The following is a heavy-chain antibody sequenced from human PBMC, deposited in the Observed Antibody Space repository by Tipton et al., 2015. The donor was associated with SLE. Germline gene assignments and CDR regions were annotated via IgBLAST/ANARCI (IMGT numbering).Heavy chain of an antibody. CDR1: GFTFSSYA. D-gene: IGHD3-10*01. V-gene: IGHV3-64*07. CDR3: ARAGPYYDF. CDR2: ISSNGGST. Sequence: VQLVQSGGDVVQPGRSLRLSCAASGFTFSSYAMHWVRQAPGKGLEYVSAISSNGGSTYYADSVKGRFTISRDNSKNTLYLQMGSLRAEDMAVYYCARAGPYYDFWGRGTLVTVSS. J-gene: IGHJ2*01.